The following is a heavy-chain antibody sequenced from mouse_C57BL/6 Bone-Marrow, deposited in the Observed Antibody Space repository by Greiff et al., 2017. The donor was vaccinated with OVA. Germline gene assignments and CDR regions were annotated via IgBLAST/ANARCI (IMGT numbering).Heavy chain of an antibody. CDR2: ISYDGSN. J-gene: IGHJ1*03. Sequence: EVKLQESGPGLVKPSQSLSLTCSVTGYSITSGYYWNWIRQFPGNKLEWMGYISYDGSNNYNPSLKNRISITRDTSKNQFFLKLNSVTTEDTATYYCARERIYYGNQGGFDVWGTGTTVTVSS. D-gene: IGHD2-1*01. CDR1: GYSITSGYY. V-gene: IGHV3-6*01. CDR3: ARERIYYGNQGGFDV.